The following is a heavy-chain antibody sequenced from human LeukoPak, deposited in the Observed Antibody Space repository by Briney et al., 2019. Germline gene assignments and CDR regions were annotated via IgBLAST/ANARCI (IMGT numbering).Heavy chain of an antibody. D-gene: IGHD1-1*01. Sequence: PGGSLRLSCAASGFTFSSYSMNWVRQAPGKGLEWVSSISSSSSYIYYANSVKGRFTISRDNAKNSLYLQMNSLRAEDTAVYYCARDLTNYYFGYWGQGTLVTVSS. V-gene: IGHV3-21*01. J-gene: IGHJ4*02. CDR2: ISSSSSYI. CDR1: GFTFSSYS. CDR3: ARDLTNYYFGY.